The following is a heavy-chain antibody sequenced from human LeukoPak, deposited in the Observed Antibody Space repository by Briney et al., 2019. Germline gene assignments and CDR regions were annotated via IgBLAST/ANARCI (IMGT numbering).Heavy chain of an antibody. CDR2: INPNSGAT. CDR3: ARVYYYYDSSGILTLYFDY. J-gene: IGHJ4*02. D-gene: IGHD3-22*01. CDR1: AYAFSSYG. V-gene: IGHV1-2*02. Sequence: ASVKVSCKASAYAFSSYGITWVRQAPGQGLEWMGWINPNSGATNYAQKFQGRVTMTRDTSISTAYMELSRLRSDDTAVYYCARVYYYYDSSGILTLYFDYWGQGTLVTVPS.